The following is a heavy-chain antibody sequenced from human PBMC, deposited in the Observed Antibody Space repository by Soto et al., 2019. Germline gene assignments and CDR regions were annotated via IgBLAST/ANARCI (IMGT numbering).Heavy chain of an antibody. J-gene: IGHJ5*02. CDR2: ISAYNGNT. D-gene: IGHD1-26*01. Sequence: QVQLVQSGGEVKKPGASVKVSCKASGYTFTSYGISWVRQAPGQGLEWMGRISAYNGNTNYAQKLQGRVPMTTDTSTGTGYLELRSLRSDDTAVYFCARVVGALGHWFDPWGQGTLVTVFS. V-gene: IGHV1-18*01. CDR1: GYTFTSYG. CDR3: ARVVGALGHWFDP.